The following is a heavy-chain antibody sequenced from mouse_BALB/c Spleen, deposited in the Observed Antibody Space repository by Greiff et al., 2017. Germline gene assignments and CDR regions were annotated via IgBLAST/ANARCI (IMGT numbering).Heavy chain of an antibody. J-gene: IGHJ2*01. Sequence: EVQLQESGPGLVKPSQSLSLTCTVTGYSITSDYAWYWIRQFPGNKLEWMGYISYSGSTSYNPSLKSRISITRDTSKNQFFLQLNSVTTEDTATYYCARGQKFSYYFDYWGQGTTLTVSS. V-gene: IGHV3-2*02. CDR2: ISYSGST. CDR1: GYSITSDYA. D-gene: IGHD3-3*01. CDR3: ARGQKFSYYFDY.